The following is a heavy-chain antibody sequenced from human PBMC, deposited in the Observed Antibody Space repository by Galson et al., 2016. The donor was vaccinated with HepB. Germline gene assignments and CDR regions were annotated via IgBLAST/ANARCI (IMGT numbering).Heavy chain of an antibody. CDR1: GAPIRSYY. Sequence: LSLTCTVSGAPIRSYYWSWIRQPPGKGLEWIGCMYYSWSPNYNPSLRSRASMSVDTSKSQFSLKLSSVTAADTAVHYCARVRYYFDYWGQGTLVTVSS. CDR3: ARVRYYFDY. CDR2: MYYSWSP. J-gene: IGHJ4*02. V-gene: IGHV4-59*08.